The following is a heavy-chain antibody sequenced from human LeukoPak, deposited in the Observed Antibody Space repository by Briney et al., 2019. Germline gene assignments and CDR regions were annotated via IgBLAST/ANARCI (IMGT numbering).Heavy chain of an antibody. CDR1: GFSFSNYG. D-gene: IGHD2-21*01. Sequence: GGSLRLSCAASGFSFSNYGMNWVRQAPGKGLEWVSGISRSGDTTYYAASVKGRFTISRDNSEHTLFLQMDRLRADDTAVLFRAMTGRSGCAYDEAFEPQHWGQGTLVTVSS. CDR2: ISRSGDTT. J-gene: IGHJ1*01. V-gene: IGHV3-23*01. CDR3: AMTGRSGCAYDEAFEPQH.